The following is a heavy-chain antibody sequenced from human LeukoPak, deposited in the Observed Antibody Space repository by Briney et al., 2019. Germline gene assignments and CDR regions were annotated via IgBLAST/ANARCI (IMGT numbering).Heavy chain of an antibody. V-gene: IGHV3-30*04. Sequence: PGGSLRLSCAASGFTFSSYVMHWVRQAPGKGLEWVAIISYDGSNEYYADSVKGRFTISRDNAKNSLYLQLNSLRAEDTAVYYCAKLSSRALSPSLAAAGTILLFDYWGQGTLVTVSS. CDR1: GFTFSSYV. CDR3: AKLSSRALSPSLAAAGTILLFDY. D-gene: IGHD6-13*01. CDR2: ISYDGSNE. J-gene: IGHJ4*02.